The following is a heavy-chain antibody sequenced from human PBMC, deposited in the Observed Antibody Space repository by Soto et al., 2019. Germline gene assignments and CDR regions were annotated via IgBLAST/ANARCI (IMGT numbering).Heavy chain of an antibody. D-gene: IGHD3-10*01. Sequence: SETLSLTCAVYGGSFSGYYWSWIRQPPGKGLEWIGEINHSGSTNYNPSLKSRVTISVDTSKNQFSLKLSPVTAADTAVYYCARSRGMVRGTYGMDVWGQGTTVTVSS. CDR3: ARSRGMVRGTYGMDV. V-gene: IGHV4-34*01. J-gene: IGHJ6*02. CDR1: GGSFSGYY. CDR2: INHSGST.